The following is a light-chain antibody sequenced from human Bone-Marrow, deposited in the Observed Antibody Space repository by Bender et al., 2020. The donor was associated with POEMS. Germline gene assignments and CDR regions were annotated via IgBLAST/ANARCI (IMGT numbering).Light chain of an antibody. Sequence: SSELTQPPSVSVSPGQTARITCSGDALARQYSYWYQQKAGQAPVLVIYKDTERPSGIPERFSGSTSGTTVTLTISGVQAEDEADYYCQSADSNDSYDVFGTGTKVTVL. CDR3: QSADSNDSYDV. J-gene: IGLJ1*01. V-gene: IGLV3-25*03. CDR2: KDT. CDR1: ALARQY.